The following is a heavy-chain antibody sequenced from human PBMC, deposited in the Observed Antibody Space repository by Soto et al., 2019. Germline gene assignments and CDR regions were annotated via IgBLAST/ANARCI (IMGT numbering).Heavy chain of an antibody. V-gene: IGHV6-1*01. CDR2: TYYRSKWYN. Sequence: PSQSRSLTYAISADSVSSNSAAWNWIRQSPSRGLEWLGRTYYRSKWYNDYAVSVKSRITINPDTSKNQFALQLNSVTPEDTAVYYCAREVAARSGTWFDTWGQETLVTVSS. D-gene: IGHD6-6*01. CDR3: AREVAARSGTWFDT. CDR1: ADSVSSNSAA. J-gene: IGHJ5*02.